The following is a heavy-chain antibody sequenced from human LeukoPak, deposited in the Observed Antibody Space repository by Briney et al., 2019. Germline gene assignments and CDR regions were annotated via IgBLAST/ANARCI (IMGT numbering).Heavy chain of an antibody. CDR1: GYTFTSYA. CDR3: ARGMWAVHKEYFDP. V-gene: IGHV7-4-1*02. Sequence: ASVKVSCKASGYTFTSYAMNWVRQAPGQGLEWMGWINTNSGNPTYAQGFTGRFVFSVDTSVSTAYLQINSLKAEDTALYYCARGMWAVHKEYFDPWGQGTLVTVSS. D-gene: IGHD2/OR15-2a*01. CDR2: INTNSGNP. J-gene: IGHJ5*02.